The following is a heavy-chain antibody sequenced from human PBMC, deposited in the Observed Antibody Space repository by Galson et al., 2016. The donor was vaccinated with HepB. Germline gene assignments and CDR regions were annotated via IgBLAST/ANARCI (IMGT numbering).Heavy chain of an antibody. Sequence: SLRLSCAASGFTFSRYAMTWVRQAPGKGLEWVSGLSGSGAHTYYADSVKGRFTISRDNSKNTLYLQMNSLRAEDTAVYYCAKSLTALDFWGQGTVVTVSA. CDR2: LSGSGAHT. J-gene: IGHJ4*02. V-gene: IGHV3-23*01. CDR3: AKSLTALDF. CDR1: GFTFSRYA.